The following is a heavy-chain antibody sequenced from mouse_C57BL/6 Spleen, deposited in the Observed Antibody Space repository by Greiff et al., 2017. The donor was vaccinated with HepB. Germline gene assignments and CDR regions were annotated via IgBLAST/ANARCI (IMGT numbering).Heavy chain of an antibody. CDR1: GYTFTSYW. Sequence: QVQLQQPGAELVRPGTSVKLSCKASGYTFTSYWMHWVKQRPGQGLEWIGVIDPSDSYTNYNQKFKGKATLTVDTSSSTAYMQLSSLTSEDSAVYYCASLAMNYWGQGTSVTVSS. V-gene: IGHV1-59*01. CDR2: IDPSDSYT. CDR3: ASLAMNY. J-gene: IGHJ4*01.